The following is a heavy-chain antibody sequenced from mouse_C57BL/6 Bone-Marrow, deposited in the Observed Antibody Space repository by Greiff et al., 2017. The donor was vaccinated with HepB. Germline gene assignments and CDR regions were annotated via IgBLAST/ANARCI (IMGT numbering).Heavy chain of an antibody. V-gene: IGHV5-12*01. CDR2: ISNGGGST. J-gene: IGHJ1*03. D-gene: IGHD6-1*01. Sequence: EVQLQESGGGLVQPGGSLKLSCAASGFTFSDYYMYWVRQTPEKRLEWVAYISNGGGSTYYPDTVKGRFTISRDNAKNTLYLQMSRLKSEDTAMYYCARRPHWYFDVWGTGTTVTVSS. CDR1: GFTFSDYY. CDR3: ARRPHWYFDV.